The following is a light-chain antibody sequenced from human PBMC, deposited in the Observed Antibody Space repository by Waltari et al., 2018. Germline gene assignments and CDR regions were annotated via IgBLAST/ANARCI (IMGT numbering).Light chain of an antibody. CDR3: QKYGTLPAT. V-gene: IGKV3-20*01. CDR1: QSISKY. J-gene: IGKJ1*01. Sequence: EIMLTQSPGTLSLSPGERATLSCRASQSISKYLAWYQQKPGQPPRLLFYDASSRATGIPDRFSGSGSGTDFSLTISRLEPEDFAVYYCQKYGTLPATFGQGTKVEIK. CDR2: DAS.